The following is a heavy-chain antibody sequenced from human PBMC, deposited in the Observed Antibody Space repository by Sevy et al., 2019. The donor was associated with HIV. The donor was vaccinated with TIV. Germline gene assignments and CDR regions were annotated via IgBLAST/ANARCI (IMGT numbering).Heavy chain of an antibody. CDR3: ATGGAGYGTN. CDR2: ISYSGIT. CDR1: GGSISSHD. D-gene: IGHD6-13*01. J-gene: IGHJ4*02. V-gene: IGHV4-59*11. Sequence: SETLSLICTVSGGSISSHDGTWIRQPPGKALQWIGYISYSGITKYNPSLTSRVTMSIDTSKNQFSLKLSSVTAADTAIYYCATGGAGYGTNWGQGTLVTVSS.